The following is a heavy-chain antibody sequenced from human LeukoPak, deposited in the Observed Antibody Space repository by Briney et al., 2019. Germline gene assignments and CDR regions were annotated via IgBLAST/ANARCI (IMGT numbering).Heavy chain of an antibody. CDR3: ARGDYASGSYRFDP. CDR2: IYTTGIT. V-gene: IGHV4-4*07. J-gene: IGHJ5*02. CDR1: GGSISNYY. D-gene: IGHD3-10*01. Sequence: SETLSLTCTVSGGSISNYYWNWIRQPAGKGLEWIGRIYTTGITNYNASVKSRVTISVDQSKNQFSLKLTSVTAADTAVYYCARGDYASGSYRFDPWGQGTLVTVS.